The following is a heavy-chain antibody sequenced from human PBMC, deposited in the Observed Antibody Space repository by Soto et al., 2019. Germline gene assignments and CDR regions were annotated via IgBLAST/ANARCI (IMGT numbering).Heavy chain of an antibody. CDR3: AALEGFDGAAYYPLDY. J-gene: IGHJ4*02. CDR1: GFTFTRHD. D-gene: IGHD3-9*01. Sequence: PGGSLRLSCAGSGFTFTRHDMHWVRQPPGKGLEWVALISYDGKVKYYAESVKGRFTISRDNSKNTLDLQMNSLTAEDTAVYYCAALEGFDGAAYYPLDYWRQGTLVTVSS. CDR2: ISYDGKVK. V-gene: IGHV3-30*03.